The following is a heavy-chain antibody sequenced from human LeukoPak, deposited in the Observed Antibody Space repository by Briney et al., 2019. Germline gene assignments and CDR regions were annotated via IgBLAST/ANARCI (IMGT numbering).Heavy chain of an antibody. V-gene: IGHV3-23*01. D-gene: IGHD6-19*01. CDR2: ISGNGGST. CDR3: AKDGRRYSSGWYADY. CDR1: GFTFSSYA. J-gene: IGHJ4*02. Sequence: GGSLRLSCAASGFTFSSYAMSWVREAPGKGLEWVSAISGNGGSTYYADSVKGRFTISRDNSKNTLYLQMNSLRAEDTAVYYCAKDGRRYSSGWYADYWRQGTLVTVSS.